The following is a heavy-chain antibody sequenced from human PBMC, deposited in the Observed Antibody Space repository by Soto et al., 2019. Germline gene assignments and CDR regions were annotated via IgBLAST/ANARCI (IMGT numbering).Heavy chain of an antibody. Sequence: KSSETLSLTCTVSGGFINSGGYYWSWIRQHPGKGLEWIGYIFYSGSNYYNPSLKSRVSISVDTSKNQFSLKLSSVTAADTAVYYCARTGGYSGYDRFDYWGQGTLVTVSS. D-gene: IGHD5-12*01. CDR1: GGFINSGGYY. CDR3: ARTGGYSGYDRFDY. J-gene: IGHJ4*02. CDR2: IFYSGSN. V-gene: IGHV4-31*03.